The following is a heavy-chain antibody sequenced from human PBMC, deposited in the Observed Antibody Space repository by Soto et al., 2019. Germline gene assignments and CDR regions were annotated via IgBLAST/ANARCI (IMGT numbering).Heavy chain of an antibody. CDR2: IYYSGST. Sequence: PSETLSLTCTVSGGYISSYYWSWIRQPPGQGLEWIGYIYYSGSTNYNPSLKSRVTISVDTSKNQFSLKLSSVTAAETAVYYCARESYDFWSGYNYYYYGMDVWGQGTTVTVSS. CDR1: GGYISSYY. CDR3: ARESYDFWSGYNYYYYGMDV. D-gene: IGHD3-3*01. J-gene: IGHJ6*02. V-gene: IGHV4-59*01.